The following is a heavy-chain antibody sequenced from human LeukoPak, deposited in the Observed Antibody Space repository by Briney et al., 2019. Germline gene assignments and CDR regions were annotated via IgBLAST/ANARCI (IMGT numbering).Heavy chain of an antibody. J-gene: IGHJ4*02. CDR1: GFTFSSYS. V-gene: IGHV3-21*01. CDR2: ISSSSSYI. CDR3: ARGDDYGDYYFDY. Sequence: GGSLRLSCAASGFTFSSYSMNWVRQAPGKGLEWVSSISSSSSYIYYADSVKGRFTISRDNAKNSLYLQMNSLRAEDTAVYYCARGDDYGDYYFDYWGQGTLVTVSS. D-gene: IGHD4-17*01.